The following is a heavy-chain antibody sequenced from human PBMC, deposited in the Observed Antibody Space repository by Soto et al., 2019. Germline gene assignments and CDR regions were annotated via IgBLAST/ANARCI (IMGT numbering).Heavy chain of an antibody. CDR2: ISGSGGST. CDR3: AKDLIYHTRQNWFDP. V-gene: IGHV3-23*01. D-gene: IGHD2-2*01. J-gene: IGHJ5*02. Sequence: GRSLRLSCAASGFTFSSYAMSWVRQAPGKGLEWVSAISGSGGSTYYADSVKGRFTISRDNSKNTLYLQMNSLRAEDTAVYYCAKDLIYHTRQNWFDPCGEGTLVTLSS. CDR1: GFTFSSYA.